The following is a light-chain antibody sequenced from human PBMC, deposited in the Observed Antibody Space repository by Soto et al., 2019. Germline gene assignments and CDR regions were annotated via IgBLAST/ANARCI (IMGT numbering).Light chain of an antibody. CDR3: CSYATPRL. Sequence: QSALTQPASVSGSPGQSITISCTGTSNDVGGYNYVSWYQQHPGKAPKLMIYEVSNRPSGVSHRFSGSKSGSTASLTISGLQAEDEADYYCCSYATPRLFGGGTKLTVL. J-gene: IGLJ2*01. V-gene: IGLV2-14*01. CDR2: EVS. CDR1: SNDVGGYNY.